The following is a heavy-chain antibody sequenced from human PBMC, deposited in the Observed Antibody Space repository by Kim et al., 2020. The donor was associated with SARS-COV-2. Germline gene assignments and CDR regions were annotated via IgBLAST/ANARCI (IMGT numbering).Heavy chain of an antibody. CDR2: ISGSGGST. V-gene: IGHV3-23*01. D-gene: IGHD3-22*01. CDR3: AKDQGHYYDSSGYPYYFDY. CDR1: GFTFSSYA. J-gene: IGHJ4*02. Sequence: GGSLRLSCAASGFTFSSYAMSWVRQAPGKGLEWVSAISGSGGSTYYADSVKGRFTISRDNSKNTLYLQMNSLRAEDTAVYYCAKDQGHYYDSSGYPYYFDYWGQGTLVTVSS.